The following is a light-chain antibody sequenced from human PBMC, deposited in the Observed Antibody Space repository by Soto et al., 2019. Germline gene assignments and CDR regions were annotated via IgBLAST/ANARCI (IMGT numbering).Light chain of an antibody. J-gene: IGLJ1*01. CDR1: CSDVGSYNL. V-gene: IGLV2-23*02. Sequence: SALTQPASVSGSPGQSITISCTGTCSDVGSYNLVSWYQQHPGKAPKLMIYEVNKRPSGVSNRFSGSKSGNTASLTISGLQAEDEVDYYCCSYAGSSTLYVFGTGTKLTVL. CDR2: EVN. CDR3: CSYAGSSTLYV.